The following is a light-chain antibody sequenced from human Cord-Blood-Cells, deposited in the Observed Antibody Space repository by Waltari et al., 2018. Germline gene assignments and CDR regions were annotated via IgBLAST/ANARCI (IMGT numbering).Light chain of an antibody. J-gene: IGKJ2*01. CDR1: QSLLHSNGYNY. V-gene: IGKV2-28*01. CDR2: LGS. CDR3: MQALQTPYT. Sequence: IVMTQSPISLPVTPGEPAPIPCRSSQSLLHSNGYNYLDWYLQKPGQSPQLLIYLGSNRASGVPDRFSGSGSGTDFTLKISRVEAEDVGVYYCMQALQTPYTFGQGTKLEIK.